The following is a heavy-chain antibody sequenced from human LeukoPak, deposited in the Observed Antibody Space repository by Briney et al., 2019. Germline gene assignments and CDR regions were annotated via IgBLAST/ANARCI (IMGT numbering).Heavy chain of an antibody. CDR3: ARGVGSSSSNWFDP. J-gene: IGHJ5*02. CDR2: IDTSGKT. D-gene: IGHD6-13*01. CDR1: GASISTYY. Sequence: SETLSLTCTVSGASISTYYWSWIRQPPGKGLEWIGRIDTSGKTNYNPSLKSRVTISIDKSKGQFSLKVNSVTAADTAVYYCARGVGSSSSNWFDPWGQGALVTVSS. V-gene: IGHV4-4*07.